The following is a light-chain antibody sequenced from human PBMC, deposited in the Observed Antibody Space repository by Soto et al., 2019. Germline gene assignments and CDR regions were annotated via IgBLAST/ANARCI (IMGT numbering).Light chain of an antibody. Sequence: DIQMTQSPSTLSACVGDRVTIACRASQSISSWLAWYQQKPGKAPKLLIYDASSLESGVPSRFSGSGSGTEFTLTISSLQPEDFATYYCQQHGQWPITFGQGTRLEIK. CDR2: DAS. V-gene: IGKV1-5*01. J-gene: IGKJ5*01. CDR3: QQHGQWPIT. CDR1: QSISSW.